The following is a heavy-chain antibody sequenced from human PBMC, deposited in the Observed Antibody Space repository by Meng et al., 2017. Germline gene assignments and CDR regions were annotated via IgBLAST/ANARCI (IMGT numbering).Heavy chain of an antibody. CDR1: VCTFSSYA. CDR2: IIPIFGTA. Sequence: SSVTVSCKASVCTFSSYAIRWVRQAPGQGLEWMVGIIPIFGTANYAQKFQGRVTITTDESTSTAYMELSSLRSEDTAVYYCASAPQATYYYGSGTPDYYYYGMDVWGQGTTVTVSS. J-gene: IGHJ6*02. V-gene: IGHV1-69*05. CDR3: ASAPQATYYYGSGTPDYYYYGMDV. D-gene: IGHD3-10*01.